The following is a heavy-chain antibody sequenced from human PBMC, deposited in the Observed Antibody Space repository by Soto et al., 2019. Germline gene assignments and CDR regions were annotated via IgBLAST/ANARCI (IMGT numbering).Heavy chain of an antibody. CDR1: GYTFTGYY. CDR2: INPNSGGT. J-gene: IGHJ6*02. CDR3: ARVGAGHCSNYPYYYYGMDV. V-gene: IGHV1-2*02. D-gene: IGHD4-4*01. Sequence: ASVKVSCKASGYTFTGYYMHWVRQAPGQGLEWMGWINPNSGGTNYAQKFQGRVTMTRDTSISTAYMELSRLRSDDTAVYYCARVGAGHCSNYPYYYYGMDVWGQGNTVTVSS.